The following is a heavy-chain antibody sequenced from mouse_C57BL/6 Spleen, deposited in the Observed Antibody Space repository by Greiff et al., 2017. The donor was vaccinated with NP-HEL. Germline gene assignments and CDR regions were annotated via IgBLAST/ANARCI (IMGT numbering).Heavy chain of an antibody. Sequence: QVQLQQPGAELVKPGASVKLSCKASGYTFTSYWMHWVKQRPGQGLEWIGMIHPNSGSTNYNEKFKSKATLTVDKASSTAYMQLSSLTSEDSAVYYCARDDLGNYGYFDVWGTGTTVTVSS. J-gene: IGHJ1*03. CDR2: IHPNSGST. CDR1: GYTFTSYW. CDR3: ARDDLGNYGYFDV. D-gene: IGHD2-1*01. V-gene: IGHV1-64*01.